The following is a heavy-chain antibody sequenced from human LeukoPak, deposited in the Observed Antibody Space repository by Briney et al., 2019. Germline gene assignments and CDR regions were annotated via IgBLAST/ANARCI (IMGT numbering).Heavy chain of an antibody. Sequence: ASVKVSCKASGGTFSSYAISWVRQAPGQGLEWMGGIIPIFGTANYAQKFQGRVTITTDESTSTAYMELSSLRSEDTAVYYCARSREGVSSSWYQNFDYWGQGTLVTVSS. D-gene: IGHD6-13*01. CDR2: IIPIFGTA. CDR3: ARSREGVSSSWYQNFDY. V-gene: IGHV1-69*05. CDR1: GGTFSSYA. J-gene: IGHJ4*02.